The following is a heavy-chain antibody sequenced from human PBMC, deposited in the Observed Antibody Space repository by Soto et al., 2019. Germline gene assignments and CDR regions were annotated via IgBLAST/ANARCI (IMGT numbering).Heavy chain of an antibody. J-gene: IGHJ6*02. V-gene: IGHV3-7*01. CDR2: IKQDGSEK. CDR3: ARDVDYYYYGMDV. CDR1: GFTFSSYW. Sequence: EVQLVESGGGLVQPGGSLRLSCAASGFTFSSYWMSWVRQAPGKGLEWVANIKQDGSEKYYVDSVKGRFTISRDNAKNSLYLQMHSLRAEDTAVYYCARDVDYYYYGMDVWGQGTTVTVSS.